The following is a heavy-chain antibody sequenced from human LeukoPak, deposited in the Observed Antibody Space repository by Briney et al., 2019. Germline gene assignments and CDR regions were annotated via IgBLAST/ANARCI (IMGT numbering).Heavy chain of an antibody. D-gene: IGHD6-13*01. J-gene: IGHJ4*02. Sequence: GGSLRLSRATSGLTFSNYGIHWVRHAPGKGREWVAVVSRDGMVQHSADSVKGRFTISRHNSKKTLYLQMNSLSGDDAAVYHCVKEGMAHVSSWYDYWGQGTLATVSS. CDR1: GLTFSNYG. CDR2: VSRDGMVQ. V-gene: IGHV3-30*18. CDR3: VKEGMAHVSSWYDY.